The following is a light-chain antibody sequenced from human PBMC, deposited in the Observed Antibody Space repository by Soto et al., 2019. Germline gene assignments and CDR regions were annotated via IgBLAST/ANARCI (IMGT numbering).Light chain of an antibody. CDR1: SSDVGDYNY. J-gene: IGLJ2*01. Sequence: QSVLTQPASVSGSPGQSITITCSGFSSDVGDYNYVSWYQQHAGKVPKLIIYEVTNRPWGVSDRFSGSKSGSTASLTISGLQTDDEADYYCSSYTTSTRIFGGGTKVTVL. CDR2: EVT. V-gene: IGLV2-14*01. CDR3: SSYTTSTRI.